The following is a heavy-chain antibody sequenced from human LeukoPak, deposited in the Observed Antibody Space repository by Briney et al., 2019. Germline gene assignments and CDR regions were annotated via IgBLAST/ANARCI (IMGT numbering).Heavy chain of an antibody. CDR1: GYTFTSYY. V-gene: IGHV1-46*01. J-gene: IGHJ5*02. Sequence: ASVKVSCKASGYTFTSYYMHWVRQAPGRGLEWMGIINPSGGSTSYAQKFQGRVTMTRDMSTSTVYMELSSLRSEDTAVYYCARSQLVRGENNWFDPWGQGTLVTVSS. CDR3: ARSQLVRGENNWFDP. D-gene: IGHD6-13*01. CDR2: INPSGGST.